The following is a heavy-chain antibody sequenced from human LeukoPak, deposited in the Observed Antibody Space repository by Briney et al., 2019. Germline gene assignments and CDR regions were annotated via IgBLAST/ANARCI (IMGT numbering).Heavy chain of an antibody. CDR3: ARDPSRLYGDSFAFDS. CDR1: GGSITNYY. CDR2: ISYSGNT. D-gene: IGHD4-17*01. J-gene: IGHJ4*02. Sequence: SETLSLTCTVSGGSITNYYWSWIRQPPGKGLEWIGYISYSGNTKYNPSFESRVTMSVDTSKRQFSLKVSSVTAADAAVYYCARDPSRLYGDSFAFDSWGPGTVVRVSS. V-gene: IGHV4-59*13.